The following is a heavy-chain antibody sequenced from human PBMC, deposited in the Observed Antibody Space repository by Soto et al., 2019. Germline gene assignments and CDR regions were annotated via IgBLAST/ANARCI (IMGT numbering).Heavy chain of an antibody. CDR3: ARAWGEAFDY. D-gene: IGHD3-16*01. Sequence: QVQLQASCPGLVKPSETLSLTCTVSGGSISRYYWSWIRQPPGKGLEWIGYIYYSGTSNYTPSLTGRVPLSVDTSKSQSSLKLSSVTAADTAVYYCARAWGEAFDYWGQGTLVTVSS. CDR2: IYYSGTS. CDR1: GGSISRYY. J-gene: IGHJ4*02. V-gene: IGHV4-59*01.